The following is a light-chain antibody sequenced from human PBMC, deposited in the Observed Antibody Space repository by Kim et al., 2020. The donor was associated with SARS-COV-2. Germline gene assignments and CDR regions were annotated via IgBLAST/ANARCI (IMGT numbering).Light chain of an antibody. CDR3: MQGIHPIN. CDR2: KVS. Sequence: DVVMTQSPLSLPVTLGQPASISCRSSQSLVYSDGNIYLNWFQQRPGQSPRRLIYKVSNRDSGVPDRFSGSGSGTDFTLKISRVDAEDCGVYYCMQGIHPINFGQGTRLEIK. V-gene: IGKV2-30*01. J-gene: IGKJ5*01. CDR1: QSLVYSDGNIY.